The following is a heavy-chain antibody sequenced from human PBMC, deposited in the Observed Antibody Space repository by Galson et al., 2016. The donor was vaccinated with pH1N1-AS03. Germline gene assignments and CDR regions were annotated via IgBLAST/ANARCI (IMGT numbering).Heavy chain of an antibody. CDR3: ARGRSSAMDV. CDR2: TYYTSKWYN. J-gene: IGHJ6*02. D-gene: IGHD5/OR15-5a*01. V-gene: IGHV6-1*01. CDR1: GDSVSSNNGA. Sequence: CAISGDSVSSNNGAWNWIRQSPSRGLEWLGRTYYTSKWYNDYALSVKSRITIDPDTSKNQFSLHLNSVTSEDTAVYDCARGRSSAMDVWGQGTTVTVSS.